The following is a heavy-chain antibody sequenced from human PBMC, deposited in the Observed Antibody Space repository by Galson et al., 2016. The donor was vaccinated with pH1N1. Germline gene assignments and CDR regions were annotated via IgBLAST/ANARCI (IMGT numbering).Heavy chain of an antibody. CDR2: IYPSDSDA. Sequence: QSGAEVKKPGESLQISCQASGYTFSDHWIGWVRQVPGKGLEWVAIIYPSDSDAKYSPPFQGQVTISSDTSISTAFMQWTSLKASDTGMYYCVRTPRHQGVINFGAVMAFDSWGQGTRVTVSS. V-gene: IGHV5-51*01. J-gene: IGHJ4*02. D-gene: IGHD3-16*01. CDR3: VRTPRHQGVINFGAVMAFDS. CDR1: GYTFSDHW.